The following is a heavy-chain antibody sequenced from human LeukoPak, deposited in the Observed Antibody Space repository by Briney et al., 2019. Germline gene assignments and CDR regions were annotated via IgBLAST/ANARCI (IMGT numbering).Heavy chain of an antibody. V-gene: IGHV3-48*03. CDR3: ARDPGYSYIDY. CDR2: ISSSGSTI. J-gene: IGHJ4*02. CDR1: GFTFSSYA. Sequence: PGGSLRLSCTASGFTFSSYAMNWVRQAPGKGLEWVSYISSSGSTIYYADSVKGRFTISRDNAKNSLYLQMNSLRAEDTAVYYCARDPGYSYIDYWGQGTLVTVSS. D-gene: IGHD5-18*01.